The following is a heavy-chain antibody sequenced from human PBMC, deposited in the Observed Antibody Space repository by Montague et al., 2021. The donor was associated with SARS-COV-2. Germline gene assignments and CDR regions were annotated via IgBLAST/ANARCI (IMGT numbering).Heavy chain of an antibody. V-gene: IGHV4-59*01. J-gene: IGHJ5*02. Sequence: SETLSLTCTVSGGSISSYYWSWIRQTPGKGLEWLGHIDYRGTTNYSPSLESRATIAVDRSKNQISLKLRSVTTADTAVYYCARDVEKYDILTGESLRGGNWFDPWGQGTLVTVSS. CDR1: GGSISSYY. CDR2: IDYRGTT. D-gene: IGHD3-9*01. CDR3: ARDVEKYDILTGESLRGGNWFDP.